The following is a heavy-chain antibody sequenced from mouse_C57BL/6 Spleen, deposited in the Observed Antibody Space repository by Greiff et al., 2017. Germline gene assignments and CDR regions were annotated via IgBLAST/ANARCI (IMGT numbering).Heavy chain of an antibody. Sequence: EVKLMESEGGLVQPGSSMKLSCTASGFTFSDYYMAWVRQVPEKGLEWVANINYDGSSTYYLDSLKSRFTISRDNAKNILYLQMSSLKSEDTATYYCARDDGTGYAMDYWGQGTSVTVSS. D-gene: IGHD1-1*01. CDR3: ARDDGTGYAMDY. V-gene: IGHV5-16*01. J-gene: IGHJ4*01. CDR1: GFTFSDYY. CDR2: INYDGSST.